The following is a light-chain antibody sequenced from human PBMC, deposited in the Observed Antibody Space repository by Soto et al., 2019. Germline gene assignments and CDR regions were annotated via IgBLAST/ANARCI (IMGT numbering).Light chain of an antibody. V-gene: IGKV3-11*01. CDR1: QSVSSY. Sequence: EIVLTQSRATLSLSPGERATLSCRAIQSVSSYLAWYEQKPGQAPRLLIYRTSSRSTGIPDRFSGSGSGTDFTLTISRLEPEDFAPYYCQQSYSTPRTFGQGTRLEIK. CDR2: RTS. J-gene: IGKJ5*01. CDR3: QQSYSTPRT.